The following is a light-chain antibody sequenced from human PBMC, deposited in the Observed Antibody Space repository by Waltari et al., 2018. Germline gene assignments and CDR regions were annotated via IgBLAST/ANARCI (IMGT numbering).Light chain of an antibody. CDR1: SSNIGDNV. CDR2: RND. J-gene: IGLJ3*02. Sequence: QSVLTQSPSASGTPGQRVTISCSGSSSNIGDNVVNWYQQLPGKAPKLLIYRNDRRSAGVPDRCSASKSGTSASLAISGLQSEDEADDYYATWDDRMNGHWVFGGGTKVTVL. V-gene: IGLV1-44*01. CDR3: ATWDDRMNGHWV.